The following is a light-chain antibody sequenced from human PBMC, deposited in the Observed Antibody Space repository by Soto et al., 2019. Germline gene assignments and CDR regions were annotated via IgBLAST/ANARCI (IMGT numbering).Light chain of an antibody. J-gene: IGLJ2*01. CDR3: AAWDDRLNGPV. Sequence: QSVLTQPPSVSEAPRQRVTISCSGSSSNIGNNAVNWYQQLPGKAPKLLIYSDDLLPSGVSDLFSGSKSGTSASLAISGLQSEDEADYSCAAWDDRLNGPVFGGGTKLTVL. CDR1: SSNIGNNA. V-gene: IGLV1-36*01. CDR2: SDD.